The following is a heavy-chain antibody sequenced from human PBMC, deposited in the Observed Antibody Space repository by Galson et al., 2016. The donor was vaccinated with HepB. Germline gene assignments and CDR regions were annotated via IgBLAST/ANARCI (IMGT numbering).Heavy chain of an antibody. CDR3: VKDLPLELLSFGMDV. Sequence: SLRLSCAASGFIFDEFVMHWVRQAPGKGLEWISAIDWDGGSIYYADSVKGRFTISRDSSKSSLYLQMNSLTVEDTALYYCVKDLPLELLSFGMDVWGQGTTVTVSS. D-gene: IGHD1-1*01. CDR1: GFIFDEFV. V-gene: IGHV3-43D*03. CDR2: IDWDGGSI. J-gene: IGHJ6*02.